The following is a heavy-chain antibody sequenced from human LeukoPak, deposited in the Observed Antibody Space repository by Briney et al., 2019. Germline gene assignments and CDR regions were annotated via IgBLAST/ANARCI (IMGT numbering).Heavy chain of an antibody. Sequence: GGSLRLSCAASGFTFSSYGMHWVRQAPGKGLEWVAVISYDGSNKYYADSVKGRFTISRGNSKNTLYLQMNSLRAEDTAAYYCAKGQPSADYWGQGTLVTVSS. J-gene: IGHJ4*02. CDR2: ISYDGSNK. D-gene: IGHD2-2*01. CDR3: AKGQPSADY. V-gene: IGHV3-30*18. CDR1: GFTFSSYG.